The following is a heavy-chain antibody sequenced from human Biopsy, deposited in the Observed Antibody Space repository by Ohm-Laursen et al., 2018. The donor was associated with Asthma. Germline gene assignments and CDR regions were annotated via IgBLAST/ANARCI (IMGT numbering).Heavy chain of an antibody. CDR2: MYHSGSP. CDR1: GGSITSSSYY. J-gene: IGHJ4*02. V-gene: IGHV4-39*01. CDR3: VSHQYSSSWSAFDY. D-gene: IGHD3-22*01. Sequence: GTLSLTCTVSGGSITSSSYYWGWIRQPPGKGMEWIGSMYHSGSPYYHPSLKSRATISVDTSKNQLSRKMRSVTAADTAVYFCVSHQYSSSWSAFDYWGQGALVTVSS.